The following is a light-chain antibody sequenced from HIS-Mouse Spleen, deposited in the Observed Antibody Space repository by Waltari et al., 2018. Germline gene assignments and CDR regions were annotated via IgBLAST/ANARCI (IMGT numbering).Light chain of an antibody. CDR3: CSYAGSSTWV. V-gene: IGLV2-23*01. CDR2: EGS. J-gene: IGLJ3*02. Sequence: QSALTQPASVSGSPGQSITISCTGTTSADGSYHLVSWYQQHPGKAPKLMIYEGSKRPSGVSNRFSGSKSGNTASLTISGLQAEDEADYYCCSYAGSSTWVFGGGTKLTVL. CDR1: TSADGSYHL.